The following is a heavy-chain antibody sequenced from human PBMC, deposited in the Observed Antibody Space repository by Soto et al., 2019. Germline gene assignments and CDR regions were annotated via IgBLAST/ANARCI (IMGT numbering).Heavy chain of an antibody. J-gene: IGHJ6*02. D-gene: IGHD1-1*01. Sequence: GESLKISYKGSGYSFTSYWIGWVRQLPWKGLGWMGIIYPGDSDTRYSPSFLGHVTISADKSISTAYLQWSSLKDSDTAMYYCARHDNEEYYYYYGMDVWGQGTTVTVSS. V-gene: IGHV5-51*01. CDR1: GYSFTSYW. CDR2: IYPGDSDT. CDR3: ARHDNEEYYYYYGMDV.